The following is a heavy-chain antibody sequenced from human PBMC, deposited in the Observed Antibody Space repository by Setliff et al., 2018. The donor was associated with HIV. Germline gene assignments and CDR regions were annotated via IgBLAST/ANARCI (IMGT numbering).Heavy chain of an antibody. D-gene: IGHD3-3*01. V-gene: IGHV3-7*01. CDR2: INKDGSGR. CDR1: GFTFSSYF. Sequence: GESLKISCAASGFTFSSYFMGWVRHAPGKGMEWVANINKDGSGRYYVDSVKGRFTISRDNAKNSVYLQMSSLRGEDTAVYYCVRYIRNYVFYFDYWGQGTLVTVSS. CDR3: VRYIRNYVFYFDY. J-gene: IGHJ4*02.